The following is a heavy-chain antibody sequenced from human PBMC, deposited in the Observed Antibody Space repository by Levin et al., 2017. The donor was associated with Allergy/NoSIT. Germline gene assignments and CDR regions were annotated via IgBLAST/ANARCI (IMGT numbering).Heavy chain of an antibody. V-gene: IGHV3-21*01. CDR3: ASWAMYHYDRIAIDYFYYARDG. D-gene: IGHD3-22*01. CDR1: GILFSSYD. J-gene: IGHJ6*02. Sequence: MASETLSLTCAASGILFSSYDMNWVRQAPGKGLEWVSSISAGGNYIYYADSVKGRFTISRDNAKNSLFLQMNSLRAEDTAVYYCASWAMYHYDRIAIDYFYYARDGWGQGTTVTVSS. CDR2: ISAGGNYI.